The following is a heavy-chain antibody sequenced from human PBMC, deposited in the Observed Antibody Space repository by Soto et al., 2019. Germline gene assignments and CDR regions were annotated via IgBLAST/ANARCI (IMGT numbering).Heavy chain of an antibody. Sequence: ASVQVSCKASGYTFTSYGISWVRQAPGQGLEWMGWISAYNGNTNYAQKLQGRVTMTTDTSTSTAYMELRSLRSDDTAVYYCVHGSGSYWTFDYWGQGTLVTVSS. CDR1: GYTFTSYG. D-gene: IGHD3-10*01. V-gene: IGHV1-18*01. J-gene: IGHJ4*02. CDR2: ISAYNGNT. CDR3: VHGSGSYWTFDY.